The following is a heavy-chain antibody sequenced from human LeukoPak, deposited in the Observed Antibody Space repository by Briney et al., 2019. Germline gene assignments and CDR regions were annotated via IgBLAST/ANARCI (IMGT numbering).Heavy chain of an antibody. J-gene: IGHJ4*02. D-gene: IGHD3-3*01. CDR1: GGSISSYY. Sequence: SETLSLTCTVSGGSISSYYWSWIRQPPGKGLEWIGEINHSGSTNYNPSLKSRVTISVDTSKNQFSLKLSSVTAADTAVYYCARGIRTYYDFWSGARWDYWGQGTLVTVSS. CDR2: INHSGST. CDR3: ARGIRTYYDFWSGARWDY. V-gene: IGHV4-34*01.